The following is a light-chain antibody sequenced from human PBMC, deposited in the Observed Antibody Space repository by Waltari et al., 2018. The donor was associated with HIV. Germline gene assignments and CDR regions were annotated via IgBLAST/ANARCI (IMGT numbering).Light chain of an antibody. V-gene: IGKV3-15*01. CDR1: QSVGSK. J-gene: IGKJ2*03. CDR3: QQYNTWPPGNS. Sequence: EIVVTQSPATLSVSPGERATLSCRASQSVGSKLAWYQHRPGQAPRLLIYGASTRATGVPARFSGSGSGTDFTLTISSLQSEDFAVYYCQQYNTWPPGNSFGQGTKLEIK. CDR2: GAS.